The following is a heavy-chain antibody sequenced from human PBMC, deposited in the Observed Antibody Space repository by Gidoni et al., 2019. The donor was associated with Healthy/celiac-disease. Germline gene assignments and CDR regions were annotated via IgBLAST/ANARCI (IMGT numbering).Heavy chain of an antibody. CDR1: GYSFTSYC. Sequence: EVQLVQSGAEVNKPGASLKISCKGSGYSFTSYCIGWVRQMPGKGLEWMGIIYPGDSDTRYSPSFQGQVTISADKSISTAYLQWSSLKASDTAMYYCARHAFRLPNYYGMDVWGQGTTVTVSS. CDR2: IYPGDSDT. D-gene: IGHD3-3*02. V-gene: IGHV5-51*01. CDR3: ARHAFRLPNYYGMDV. J-gene: IGHJ6*02.